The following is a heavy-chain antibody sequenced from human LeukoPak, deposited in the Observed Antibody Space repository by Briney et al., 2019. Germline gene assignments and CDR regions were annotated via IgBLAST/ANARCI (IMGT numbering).Heavy chain of an antibody. J-gene: IGHJ3*02. CDR2: INSDGSST. CDR1: GFTFSNYW. V-gene: IGHV3-74*01. D-gene: IGHD1-1*01. CDR3: ARDRDRFWNDANDAFDI. Sequence: GGPLRLSCAASGFTFSNYWMHWVRQAPGKGLVWVSRINSDGSSTSYADSVKGRFTIPRNNAKNTPYLQMNSLRAEDTAVYYCARDRDRFWNDANDAFDIWGQGTMVTVSS.